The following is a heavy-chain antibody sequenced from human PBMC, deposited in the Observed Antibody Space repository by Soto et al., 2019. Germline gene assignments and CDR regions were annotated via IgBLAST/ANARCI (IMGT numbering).Heavy chain of an antibody. CDR2: IRSKANSYAT. D-gene: IGHD4-17*01. V-gene: IGHV3-73*01. CDR3: TRRGLDYPGWFDP. J-gene: IGHJ5*02. Sequence: ESGGGLVQPGGSLKLSCAASGFTFSGSAMHWVRQASGKGLEWVGRIRSKANSYATAYAASVKGRFTISRDDSKNTAYLQMNSLKTEDTAVYYCTRRGLDYPGWFDPWGQGTLVTVSS. CDR1: GFTFSGSA.